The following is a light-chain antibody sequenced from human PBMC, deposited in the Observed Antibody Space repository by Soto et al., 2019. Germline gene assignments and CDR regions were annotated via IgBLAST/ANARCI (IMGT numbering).Light chain of an antibody. V-gene: IGKV3-20*01. CDR3: HQYGGSPQT. CDR2: GAS. CDR1: QSVSNY. Sequence: EIVLTQSPGTLSLSPEERATLSCRASQSVSNYLAWYQRKPGQAPRLLIYGASSRATGIPDRFSGSGSGTEFTLTISRLEPEDFAVYYCHQYGGSPQTFGQGTKVEIK. J-gene: IGKJ1*01.